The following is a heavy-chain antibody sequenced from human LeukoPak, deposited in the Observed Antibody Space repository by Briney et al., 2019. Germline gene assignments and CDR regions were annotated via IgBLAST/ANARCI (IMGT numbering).Heavy chain of an antibody. J-gene: IGHJ6*02. D-gene: IGHD2-2*01. CDR2: IYSDGST. V-gene: IGHV3-66*01. CDR3: AKVPAAHHYYYYGMDV. Sequence: HPGGSLRLSCAASGFTVSSNYMSWVRQAPGKGLEWVSVIYSDGSTYYADSVKGRFTISRDNYKNTLYLQMNSLRAEDTAVYYCAKVPAAHHYYYYGMDVWGQGTTVTVSS. CDR1: GFTVSSNY.